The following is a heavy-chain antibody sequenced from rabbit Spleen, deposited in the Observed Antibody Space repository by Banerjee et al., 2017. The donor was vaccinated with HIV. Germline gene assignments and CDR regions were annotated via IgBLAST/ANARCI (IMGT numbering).Heavy chain of an antibody. CDR2: IDGTIGAA. D-gene: IGHD4-1*01. V-gene: IGHV1S40*01. Sequence: QSLEESGGDLVKPGASLTLTCTASRFSFSSTYDMCWVRQAPGKGLEWIGCIDGTIGAAYYASWASGRFTSSKTSSTTVTLQMTSLTAADTATYFCARGAGAAGWGYDLWGQGTLVTVS. J-gene: IGHJ4*01. CDR3: ARGAGAAGWGYDL. CDR1: RFSFSSTYD.